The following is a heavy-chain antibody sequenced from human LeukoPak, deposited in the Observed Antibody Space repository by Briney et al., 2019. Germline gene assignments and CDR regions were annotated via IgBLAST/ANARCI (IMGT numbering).Heavy chain of an antibody. Sequence: SETLSLTCTVSGGSISNSSYYWGWIRQPPGKGLEWIGSIYYSGSTYYNPSLKSRVTISVDTSKNQFSLKLSSVTAADTAVYYCARLGYCSGGSCFLGYYFDYWGQGTLVTVSS. V-gene: IGHV4-39*01. CDR1: GGSISNSSYY. J-gene: IGHJ4*02. CDR3: ARLGYCSGGSCFLGYYFDY. D-gene: IGHD2-15*01. CDR2: IYYSGST.